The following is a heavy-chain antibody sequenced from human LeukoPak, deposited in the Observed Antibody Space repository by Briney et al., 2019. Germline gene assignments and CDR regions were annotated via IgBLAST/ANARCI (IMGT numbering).Heavy chain of an antibody. J-gene: IGHJ4*02. CDR3: AKNRDPGISSFDY. V-gene: IGHV3-23*01. D-gene: IGHD6-13*01. CDR2: VSGSGDST. Sequence: GGSLRLSCAASGFTFSSYAMRWVRQAPGKGLEWVSVVSGSGDSTYYADSVKGRFTISRDNSKNTLYLQMNSLRAEDTAVYYCAKNRDPGISSFDYWGQGTLVTVSS. CDR1: GFTFSSYA.